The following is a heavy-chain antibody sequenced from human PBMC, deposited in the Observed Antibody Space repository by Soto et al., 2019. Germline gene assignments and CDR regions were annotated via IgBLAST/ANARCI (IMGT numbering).Heavy chain of an antibody. V-gene: IGHV1-18*01. CDR3: AITSSTSNFEG. J-gene: IGHJ4*02. CDR1: GYTFSNYG. D-gene: IGHD1-1*01. CDR2: IRVYNGRT. Sequence: QFQLVQSGAEVKKAGASVKIACKASGYTFSNYGFSWVRQAPGQGLEWLGCIRVYNGRTDYAQKIQGRLTMTTDTSTSTAYMELKNLGSDDTAVYYCAITSSTSNFEGWGQGTLVTVSS.